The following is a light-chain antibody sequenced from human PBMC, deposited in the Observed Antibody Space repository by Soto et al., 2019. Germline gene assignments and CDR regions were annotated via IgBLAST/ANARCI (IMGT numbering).Light chain of an antibody. Sequence: EIMMSQSPSTLSVSPGGRDTLSCRASQSISDTLAWYQQKPGQAPRLLIYSASRGATGFPARFSGSGSGTDFTLTICSLQSEDFAVYYCQPYNNWWTFGQGTKVDIK. V-gene: IGKV3-15*01. CDR2: SAS. CDR3: QPYNNWWT. J-gene: IGKJ1*01. CDR1: QSISDT.